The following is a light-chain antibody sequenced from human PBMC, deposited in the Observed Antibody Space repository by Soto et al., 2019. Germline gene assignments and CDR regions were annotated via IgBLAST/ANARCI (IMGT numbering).Light chain of an antibody. V-gene: IGKV3-20*01. CDR1: QSVSSSY. Sequence: EIVLTQSPGTLSLSPGERATLSCRASQSVSSSYLAWYQQKPGQAPRPLIYGASSRAIGIPDRFSGGGSGTYFTLTISRREPEDCAVYYCQQYGSSPWTFGQGTKVEIK. CDR3: QQYGSSPWT. J-gene: IGKJ1*01. CDR2: GAS.